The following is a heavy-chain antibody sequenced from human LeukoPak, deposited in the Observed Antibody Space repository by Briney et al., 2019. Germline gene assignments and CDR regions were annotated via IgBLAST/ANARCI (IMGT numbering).Heavy chain of an antibody. CDR3: AKDSDSSGYSLADY. J-gene: IGHJ4*02. V-gene: IGHV3-23*01. CDR2: VSGSGGST. CDR1: GFTFNSYA. Sequence: PGGSLRLSCAASGFTFNSYAMSWVRQAPGKGLEWVSVVSGSGGSTYYADSVKGRFAISRDNSKNTLYLQMNSLRAEDTAVYYCAKDSDSSGYSLADYWGQGTLVTVSS. D-gene: IGHD3-22*01.